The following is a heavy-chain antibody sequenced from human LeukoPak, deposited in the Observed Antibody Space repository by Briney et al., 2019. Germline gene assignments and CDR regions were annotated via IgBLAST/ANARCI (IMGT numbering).Heavy chain of an antibody. J-gene: IGHJ4*02. V-gene: IGHV3-23*01. CDR1: GFTFSSYA. CDR2: IIPSGGST. CDR3: AKDPVPGIVATTFDY. Sequence: PGGPLRLSFASSGFTFSSYAMSWVRPAPGKGLEWVSAIIPSGGSTYYADSVKGRFTISRDNSKNTLYLQMNSLRAEDTAVYYCAKDPVPGIVATTFDYWGQGTLVTVSA. D-gene: IGHD1-26*01.